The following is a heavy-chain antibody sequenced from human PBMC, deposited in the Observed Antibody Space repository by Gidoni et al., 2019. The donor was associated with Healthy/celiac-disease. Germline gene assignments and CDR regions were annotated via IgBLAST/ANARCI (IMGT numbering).Heavy chain of an antibody. J-gene: IGHJ4*02. CDR1: GFTFDDYA. CDR3: AKLWYSSSPRDY. V-gene: IGHV3-9*01. Sequence: EVQLVESGGGLVQPGRSLRLSCAAYGFTFDDYAMHLVRQAPGTGLGWVSGISWNSGSIGYADSVKGRFTISRDNAKNSLYLQMNSLRAEDTALYYCAKLWYSSSPRDYWGQGTLVTVSS. CDR2: ISWNSGSI. D-gene: IGHD6-13*01.